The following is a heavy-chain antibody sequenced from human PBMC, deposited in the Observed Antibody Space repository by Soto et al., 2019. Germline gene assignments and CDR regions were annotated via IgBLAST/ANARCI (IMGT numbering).Heavy chain of an antibody. CDR3: ARGPYSGSYLAYIDY. CDR1: GFTFSSYG. D-gene: IGHD1-26*01. Sequence: RLSCAASGFTFSSYGMHWVRQAPGKGLEWVAVISYDGSNKYYADSVKGRFTISRDNSKNTLYLQMNSLRAEDTAVYYCARGPYSGSYLAYIDYWGQGTLVTVSS. CDR2: ISYDGSNK. V-gene: IGHV3-30*03. J-gene: IGHJ4*02.